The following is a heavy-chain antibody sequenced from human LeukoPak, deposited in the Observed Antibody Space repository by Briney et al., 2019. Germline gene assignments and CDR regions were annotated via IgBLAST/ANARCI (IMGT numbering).Heavy chain of an antibody. J-gene: IGHJ4*02. V-gene: IGHV4-34*01. CDR1: GGSFSGYY. CDR3: ARGPHCSGGSCYSPAFGY. CDR2: INHGGST. D-gene: IGHD2-15*01. Sequence: KASETLSLTCAVYGGSFSGYYWSWIRQPPGKGLEWIGEINHGGSTNYNPSLKSRVTMSVDTSKNQVSLKVTSVTAADTAVYYCARGPHCSGGSCYSPAFGYWGQGTLVSVSS.